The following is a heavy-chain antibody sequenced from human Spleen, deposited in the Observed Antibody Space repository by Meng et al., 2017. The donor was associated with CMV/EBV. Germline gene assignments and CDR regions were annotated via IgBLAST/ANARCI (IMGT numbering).Heavy chain of an antibody. CDR2: INHSGST. CDR1: GGSFSGYY. J-gene: IGHJ4*02. CDR3: ARGSAYYDFWTNYHFDY. V-gene: IGHV4-34*01. D-gene: IGHD3-3*01. Sequence: SETLSLTCAVYGGSFSGYYWSWIRQPPGKGLEWIGEINHSGSTNYNPSLKSRVTISVDTSKNQFSLNLYSVTAADTAVYYCARGSAYYDFWTNYHFDYWGQGTLVTVSS.